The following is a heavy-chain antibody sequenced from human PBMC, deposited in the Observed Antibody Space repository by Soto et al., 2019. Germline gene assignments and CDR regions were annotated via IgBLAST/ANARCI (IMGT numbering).Heavy chain of an antibody. J-gene: IGHJ6*02. CDR2: ISGSGGST. V-gene: IGHV3-23*01. CDR3: ATPHYYDSSGYWIAPEIYYYYGMDV. CDR1: GFTFSSHS. Sequence: QTGGSLRLSCAASGFTFSSHSMSWVRQAPGKGRAWVSAISGSGGSTYYADSVKGRFTISRDNPKNTLYLQMNSLRAEDTAVYYCATPHYYDSSGYWIAPEIYYYYGMDVWGQGTTVTVSS. D-gene: IGHD3-22*01.